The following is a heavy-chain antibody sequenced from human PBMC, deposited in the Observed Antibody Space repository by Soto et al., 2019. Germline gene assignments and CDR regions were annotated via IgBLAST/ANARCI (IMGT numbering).Heavy chain of an antibody. CDR2: IDSDASST. V-gene: IGHV3-74*01. D-gene: IGHD5-18*01. J-gene: IGHJ3*02. Sequence: EVQLVESGGGLVQPGGSLRLSCAASGFTFSSYWMHWVRQAPGKGLVWVSHIDSDASSTSYADSVKGRFTLSRDNAKNTLSLQMNSLRAEDTAVYSCARNRGYSYGYAFDIWGQGTMVIVSS. CDR1: GFTFSSYW. CDR3: ARNRGYSYGYAFDI.